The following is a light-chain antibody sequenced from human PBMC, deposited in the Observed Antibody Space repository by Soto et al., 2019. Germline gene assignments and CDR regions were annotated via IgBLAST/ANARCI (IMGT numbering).Light chain of an antibody. CDR2: DTF. Sequence: DIQMTQSPSTLSASVGDRVTITCRASQSIGTYLAWYQQKPGKAPKLLIYDTFSLESGVPSRFSGSASGTEFTLTISSLQPDDFATYFCQQYKSYSPYTFGQGTRLESK. CDR1: QSIGTY. V-gene: IGKV1-5*01. CDR3: QQYKSYSPYT. J-gene: IGKJ5*01.